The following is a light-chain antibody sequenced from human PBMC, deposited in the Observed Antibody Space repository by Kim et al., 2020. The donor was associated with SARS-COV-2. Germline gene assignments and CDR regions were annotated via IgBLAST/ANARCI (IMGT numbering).Light chain of an antibody. CDR2: QDS. J-gene: IGLJ2*01. Sequence: LSPGQTTSITCSGDKLGDKYACWYKQKPGQSPVLVIYQDSKRHSGIPVRFSGSNSGNTATLTISGTQAMDEADYYCQAWDSSSVVFGGGTQLTVL. CDR1: KLGDKY. CDR3: QAWDSSSVV. V-gene: IGLV3-1*01.